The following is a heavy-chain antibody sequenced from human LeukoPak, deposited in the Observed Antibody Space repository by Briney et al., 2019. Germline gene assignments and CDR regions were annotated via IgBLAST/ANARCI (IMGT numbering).Heavy chain of an antibody. V-gene: IGHV1-18*01. CDR3: ARGNCCSSSWCDY. D-gene: IGHD6-13*01. Sequence: KVSFKASGYTFTSYGISWGRQAPGQGLGWMGWISAYNANTNYAQKLQGRVTMTTDTSTSTAYMELRSLRSDDTAVYYCARGNCCSSSWCDYWGQGTLVTVSS. J-gene: IGHJ4*02. CDR1: GYTFTSYG. CDR2: ISAYNANT.